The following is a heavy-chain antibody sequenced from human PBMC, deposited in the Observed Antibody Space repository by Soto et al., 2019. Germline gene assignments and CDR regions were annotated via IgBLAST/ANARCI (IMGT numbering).Heavy chain of an antibody. D-gene: IGHD6-13*01. V-gene: IGHV5-10-1*01. Sequence: PGESLKISCKGSGYSFTSYWISWVRQMPGKGLEWMGRIDPSDSYTNYSPSFQGHVTISADKSISTAYLQWSSLKASDTAMYYCARPRSSSRNYYGMDVWGQGATVTVSS. CDR1: GYSFTSYW. CDR2: IDPSDSYT. CDR3: ARPRSSSRNYYGMDV. J-gene: IGHJ6*02.